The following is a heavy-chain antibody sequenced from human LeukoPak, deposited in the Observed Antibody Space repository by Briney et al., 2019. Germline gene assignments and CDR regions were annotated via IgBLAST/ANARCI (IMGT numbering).Heavy chain of an antibody. J-gene: IGHJ4*02. D-gene: IGHD3-10*01. V-gene: IGHV5-51*01. CDR1: GYNFVTYW. CDR3: LITYGSGSIYDY. Sequence: GESLKISCKGSGYNFVTYWIDWVRQMPGKGLEWMGIIYPGDSDTRYSPSFQGQVTISADKSISTAYLQWSSLKASDTAMYYCLITYGSGSIYDYWGQGTLVTVSS. CDR2: IYPGDSDT.